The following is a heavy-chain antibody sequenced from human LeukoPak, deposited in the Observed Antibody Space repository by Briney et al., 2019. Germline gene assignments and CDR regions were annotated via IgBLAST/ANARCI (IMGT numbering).Heavy chain of an antibody. CDR2: INHSGAT. D-gene: IGHD3-22*01. J-gene: IGHJ4*02. Sequence: SETLSFTCAVYGGSCSGYYWSWIRQPQGKELKWIGEINHSGATNDNPSLKSRVTISVDTSKNQFSLKLSSVPAADTAVYYCATYDSSGYYRYFDYRRQDTVVTVSS. CDR3: ATYDSSGYYRYFDY. V-gene: IGHV4-34*01. CDR1: GGSCSGYY.